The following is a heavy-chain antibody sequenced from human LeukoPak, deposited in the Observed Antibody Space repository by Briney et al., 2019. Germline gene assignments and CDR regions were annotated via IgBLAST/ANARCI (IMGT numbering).Heavy chain of an antibody. CDR2: ISSSSGYI. CDR1: GFTFSSYI. Sequence: PGGSLRLSCAASGFTFSSYIMNWVRQAPGKGLEWVSSISSSSGYIYYADSVKGRFTISRDNAKNSLYLQMNSLRAEDTAVYSCARADSSGYGLDNWGQGTLVTVSS. V-gene: IGHV3-21*01. CDR3: ARADSSGYGLDN. D-gene: IGHD3-22*01. J-gene: IGHJ4*02.